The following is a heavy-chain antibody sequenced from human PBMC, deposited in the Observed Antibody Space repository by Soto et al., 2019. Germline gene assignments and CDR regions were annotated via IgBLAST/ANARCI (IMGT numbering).Heavy chain of an antibody. Sequence: PSETLSLPCTASGVSISSCGFYWIWIRQHPGQGLEWIGYIFYSGTTYSNPSLKSRVTLSSDTSNSQFSLQLSSLTAADTTGYYWARHTYGFGLGYLGKGTLGTVS. CDR3: ARHTYGFGLGY. CDR1: GVSISSCGFY. J-gene: IGHJ4*02. V-gene: IGHV4-31*02. CDR2: IFYSGTT. D-gene: IGHD3-16*01.